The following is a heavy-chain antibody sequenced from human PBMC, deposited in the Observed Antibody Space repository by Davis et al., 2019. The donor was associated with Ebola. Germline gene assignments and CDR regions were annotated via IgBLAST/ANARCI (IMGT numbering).Heavy chain of an antibody. D-gene: IGHD4-23*01. V-gene: IGHV3-74*01. J-gene: IGHJ4*02. CDR2: INGDGTIT. CDR3: VRGAVVNGRFDY. CDR1: GFIFSDYW. Sequence: HTGGSLRLSCAASGFIFSDYWMHWVRHAPGKGLVWVSRINGDGTITNYADSVKGRFTISRDNAKNTLYLQMNSLIVEDTAIYYCVRGAVVNGRFDYGAQGTLVTISS.